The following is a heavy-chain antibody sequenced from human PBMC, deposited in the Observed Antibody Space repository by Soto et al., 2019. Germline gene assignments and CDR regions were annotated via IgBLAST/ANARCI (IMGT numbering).Heavy chain of an antibody. J-gene: IGHJ6*03. D-gene: IGHD1-1*01. Sequence: VAVIWYDGSNKYYADSVKGRFTISRDNSKNTLYLQMNSLRAEDTAVYYCARDGSVGIYYYYYMDVWGKGTTVIVSS. V-gene: IGHV3-33*01. CDR3: ARDGSVGIYYYYYMDV. CDR2: IWYDGSNK.